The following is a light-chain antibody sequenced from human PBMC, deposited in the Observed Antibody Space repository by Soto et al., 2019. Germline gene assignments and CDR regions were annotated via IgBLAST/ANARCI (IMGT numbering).Light chain of an antibody. J-gene: IGKJ4*01. Sequence: EIVMTQSPATLSVSPGERATLSYRASQRDSSNLAWYQQKPRQAPRLLIYGASTRATGIPARFSGSGSGTEFTLTISSLQSEDFAVYYCQQYNNWPPLTFGGGTKVEIK. CDR3: QQYNNWPPLT. CDR2: GAS. V-gene: IGKV3-15*01. CDR1: QRDSSN.